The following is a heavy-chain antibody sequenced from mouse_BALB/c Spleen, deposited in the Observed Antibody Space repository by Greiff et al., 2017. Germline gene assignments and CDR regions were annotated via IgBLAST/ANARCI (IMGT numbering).Heavy chain of an antibody. CDR2: IRNKANGYTT. CDR3: ARDIRYFDV. V-gene: IGHV7-3*02. CDR1: GFTFTDYY. J-gene: IGHJ1*01. Sequence: EVKLVESGGGLVQPGGSLRLSCAPSGFTFTDYYMSWVRQPPGKALEWLGFIRNKANGYTTEYSASVKGRFTISRDNSQSILYLQMNTLRAEDSATYYCARDIRYFDVWGAGTTVTVSS.